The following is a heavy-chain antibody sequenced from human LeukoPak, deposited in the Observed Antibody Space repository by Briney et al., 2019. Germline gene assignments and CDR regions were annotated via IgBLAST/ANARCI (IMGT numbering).Heavy chain of an antibody. CDR1: GYSFTSYW. D-gene: IGHD5-24*01. V-gene: IGHV5-51*01. Sequence: GESLKISCKASGYSFTSYWIAWVRQMPGKGLEWMRIINPADSDTRYSLSIQGQVTISADRSISTAYLQWSSLKASDTAMYYCARGEGGYNYAFWGQGTLVSVSS. CDR3: ARGEGGYNYAF. CDR2: INPADSDT. J-gene: IGHJ4*02.